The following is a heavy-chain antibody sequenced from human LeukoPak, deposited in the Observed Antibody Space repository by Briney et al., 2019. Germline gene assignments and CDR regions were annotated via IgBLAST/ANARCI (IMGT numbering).Heavy chain of an antibody. J-gene: IGHJ4*02. CDR1: GFTLSNHP. Sequence: PGGSLRLSCAASGFTLSNHPMYWVRQAPGKGLEWVSSLSDTGDSTHYADFVKGRFTISRDSARSALYLQMNSLRAEDTAVYYCAKGDCSSGSCYFDYWGQGSQVTVSS. CDR3: AKGDCSSGSCYFDY. V-gene: IGHV3-23*01. D-gene: IGHD2-15*01. CDR2: LSDTGDST.